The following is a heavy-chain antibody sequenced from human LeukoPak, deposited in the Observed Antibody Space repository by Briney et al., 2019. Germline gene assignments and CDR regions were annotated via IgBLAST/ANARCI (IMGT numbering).Heavy chain of an antibody. CDR3: ARAVGSGSFQTYYYYMDV. V-gene: IGHV4-34*01. CDR2: INHSGTT. Sequence: SETLSLTCAVYGGSFSGYYWSWIRQPPGKGLEWIGEINHSGTTKYNPSLKSRVTMSVDTSKNQFSLKLSSVTAADTAVYYCARAVGSGSFQTYYYYMDVWGKGTTVTISS. CDR1: GGSFSGYY. J-gene: IGHJ6*03. D-gene: IGHD3-10*01.